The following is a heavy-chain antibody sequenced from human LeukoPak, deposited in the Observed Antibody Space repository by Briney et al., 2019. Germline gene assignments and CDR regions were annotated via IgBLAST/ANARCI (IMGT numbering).Heavy chain of an antibody. CDR2: ISGNGGST. CDR1: GFTFSSYG. J-gene: IGHJ4*02. D-gene: IGHD3-22*01. V-gene: IGHV3-23*01. CDR3: VVVEVTDY. Sequence: PGGSLRLSCAASGFTFSSYGMNWVRQAPGKGLEWVSGISGNGGSTYYADSVKGRFTISRDNSKNTLYLQMNSLRAEDTAVYYAVVVEVTDYWGQGTLVTVSS.